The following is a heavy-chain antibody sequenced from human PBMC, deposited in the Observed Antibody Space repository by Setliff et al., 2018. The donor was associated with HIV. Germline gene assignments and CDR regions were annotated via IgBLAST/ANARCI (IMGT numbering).Heavy chain of an antibody. D-gene: IGHD6-6*01. V-gene: IGHV4-39*01. J-gene: IGHJ4*02. CDR1: GVSIFSSDYY. CDR3: ARHRASSSGFPLDF. Sequence: PSETLSLTCTVSGVSIFSSDYYWGWVRQAPGKGLEWIGSVYYSGTTWYNPSLKSRVTMSTDTSKSHLSLKLRAVTATDTAVYYCARHRASSSGFPLDFWGQGILVTVSS. CDR2: VYYSGTT.